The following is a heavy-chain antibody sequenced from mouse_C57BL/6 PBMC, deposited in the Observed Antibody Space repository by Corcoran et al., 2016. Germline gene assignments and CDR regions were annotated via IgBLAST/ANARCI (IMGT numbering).Heavy chain of an antibody. V-gene: IGHV1-80*01. CDR2: IYPGDGDT. D-gene: IGHD3-1*01. CDR3: AGPIFGGDYFDY. Sequence: QVQLQQSGAELVKPGASVKISCKASGYAFSSYWMNWVKQRPGKGLEWIGQIYPGDGDTNYNGKFKGKATLTADKSSSTAYMQLSSLTSEDSAVYFCAGPIFGGDYFDYWGQGTTLTVSS. CDR1: GYAFSSYW. J-gene: IGHJ2*01.